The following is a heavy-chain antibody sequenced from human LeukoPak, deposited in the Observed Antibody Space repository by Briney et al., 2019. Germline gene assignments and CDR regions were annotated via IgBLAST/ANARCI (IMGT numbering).Heavy chain of an antibody. D-gene: IGHD6-6*01. CDR1: GFTFSSYG. CDR3: ARGSSSSAFDY. J-gene: IGHJ4*02. CDR2: IWYGGSNK. V-gene: IGHV3-33*08. Sequence: GGSLRLSCAASGFTFSSYGMHWVRQAPGKGLEWVAVIWYGGSNKYYADSVKGRFTISRDNSKNTLYLQMNSLRAEDTAVYYCARGSSSSAFDYWGQGTLVTVSS.